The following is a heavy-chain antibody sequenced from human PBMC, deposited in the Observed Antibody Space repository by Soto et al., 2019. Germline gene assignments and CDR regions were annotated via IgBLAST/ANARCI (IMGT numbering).Heavy chain of an antibody. CDR1: GGSISIYY. J-gene: IGHJ4*02. CDR2: IYNSGST. Sequence: PSETLSLTCTVSGGSISIYYWRWIRQPPGKGLEWIGYIYNSGSTNYNPSLKSRVTISVDTSKNQFSLKLSSVTAADTAVYYCAYGDSRGPFDSWGQGTLVTVSS. D-gene: IGHD4-17*01. V-gene: IGHV4-59*01. CDR3: AYGDSRGPFDS.